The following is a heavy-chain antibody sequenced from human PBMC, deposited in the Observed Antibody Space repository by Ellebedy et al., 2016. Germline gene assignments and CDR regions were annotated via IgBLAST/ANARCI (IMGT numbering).Heavy chain of an antibody. CDR3: ARVLWRPATGLRFDN. CDR2: IKQDGSEK. V-gene: IGHV3-7*01. J-gene: IGHJ4*02. D-gene: IGHD6-13*01. Sequence: GESLKISXAVSAFTFSNFWMTWVRQAPGKGLEWVANIKQDGSEKYYVDSVKGRFTISKDNAKNSLYLQMNSLRVEDTAVYYCARVLWRPATGLRFDNWGQGTLVTVSS. CDR1: AFTFSNFW.